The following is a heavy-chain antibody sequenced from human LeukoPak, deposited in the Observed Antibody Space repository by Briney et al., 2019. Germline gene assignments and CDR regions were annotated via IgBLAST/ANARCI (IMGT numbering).Heavy chain of an antibody. V-gene: IGHV3-23*01. CDR3: ARDREGYYDSSGYPLDY. Sequence: GGSLRLSCAASGFTFSSYAMSWVRQAPGKGLEWVSAISGSGGSTYYADSVKGRFTISRDNAKNSLYLQMNSLRAEDTAVYYCARDREGYYDSSGYPLDYWGQGTLVTVSS. D-gene: IGHD3-22*01. J-gene: IGHJ4*02. CDR2: ISGSGGST. CDR1: GFTFSSYA.